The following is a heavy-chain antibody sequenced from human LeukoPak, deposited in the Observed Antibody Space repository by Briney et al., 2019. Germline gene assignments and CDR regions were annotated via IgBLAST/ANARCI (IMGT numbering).Heavy chain of an antibody. Sequence: GGSLRLSCAASGFTFSSYGMHWVRQAPGKGLEWVAFIRFDGSNKYYADSVKGRFTISRDNSKNTLYLQMKSLRAEDTAVYYCILAHDYWGQGTLVTVSS. D-gene: IGHD2-8*02. CDR1: GFTFSSYG. CDR2: IRFDGSNK. V-gene: IGHV3-30*02. J-gene: IGHJ4*02. CDR3: ILAHDY.